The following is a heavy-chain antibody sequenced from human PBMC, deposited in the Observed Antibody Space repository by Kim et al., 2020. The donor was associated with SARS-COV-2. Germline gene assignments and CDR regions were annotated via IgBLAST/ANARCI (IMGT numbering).Heavy chain of an antibody. V-gene: IGHV3-48*02. CDR1: GFTFSSYS. CDR2: ISSSSSTI. J-gene: IGHJ4*02. D-gene: IGHD3-10*01. Sequence: GSLRLSCAASGFTFSSYSMNWVRQAPGKGLEWVSYISSSSSTIYYADSVKGRFTISRDNAKNSLYLQMNSLRDEDTAVYYCARGEGTMVRGVIIKYGYWGQGTLVTVSS. CDR3: ARGEGTMVRGVIIKYGY.